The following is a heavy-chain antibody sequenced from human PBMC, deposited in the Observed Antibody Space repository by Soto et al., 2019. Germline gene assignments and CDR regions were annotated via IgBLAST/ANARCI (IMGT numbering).Heavy chain of an antibody. Sequence: GGSLRLSCAASGFTFSSYGMHWVRQAPGKGLEWVAVISYDGSNKYYADSVKGRFTISRDNSKNTLYLQMNSLRAEDTAVYYCAKAAEEVAVALNLGYWGQGTLVTVSS. CDR1: GFTFSSYG. CDR2: ISYDGSNK. J-gene: IGHJ4*02. CDR3: AKAAEEVAVALNLGY. D-gene: IGHD6-19*01. V-gene: IGHV3-30*18.